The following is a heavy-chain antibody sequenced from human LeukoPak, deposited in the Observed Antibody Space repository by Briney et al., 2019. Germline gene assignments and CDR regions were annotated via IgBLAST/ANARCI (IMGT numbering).Heavy chain of an antibody. J-gene: IGHJ4*02. Sequence: PTETLSLTCTVSGGSISSYYWSWIRQPPGKGLEWIGYIYYSGSPNYNPSLKSRVTISVDTSKNQFSLKLSSVTAADTAIYYCASVKFGSYGVLDYWGQGTLVTVSS. CDR3: ASVKFGSYGVLDY. D-gene: IGHD1-26*01. CDR1: GGSISSYY. V-gene: IGHV4-59*01. CDR2: IYYSGSP.